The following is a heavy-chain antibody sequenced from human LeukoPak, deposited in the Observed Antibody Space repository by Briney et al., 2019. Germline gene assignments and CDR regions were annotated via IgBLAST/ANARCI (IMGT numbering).Heavy chain of an antibody. CDR2: INHSGRT. D-gene: IGHD2-15*01. Sequence: KTSETLCLTCAVYGGSFTDYFWTWIRQPPGRGLEWIGEINHSGRTNSNPSLMSRATLSIDMSKNQFSLRLTSVTAADTAVYYCARGGGSFLDYWGQGALVTVSS. CDR1: GGSFTDYF. J-gene: IGHJ4*02. V-gene: IGHV4-34*01. CDR3: ARGGGSFLDY.